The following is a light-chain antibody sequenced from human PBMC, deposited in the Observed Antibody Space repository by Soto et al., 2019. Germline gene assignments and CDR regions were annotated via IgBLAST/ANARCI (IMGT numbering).Light chain of an antibody. V-gene: IGKV3-20*01. CDR1: QSVRDN. CDR2: GAS. CDR3: QQYGSSPRT. J-gene: IGKJ1*01. Sequence: EILLTQSPATLAVSPGEGATLSCRASQSVRDNLAWYQQKPGQAPRLLIYGASSRATGIPGRFSGSGSGTDFTLTISRLEPEDFAVYYCQQYGSSPRTFGQGTKVDIK.